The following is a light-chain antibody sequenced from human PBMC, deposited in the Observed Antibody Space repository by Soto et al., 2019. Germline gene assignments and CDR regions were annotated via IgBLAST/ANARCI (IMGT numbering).Light chain of an antibody. J-gene: IGKJ5*01. CDR2: YAS. CDR1: QSVGNN. V-gene: IGKV3-15*01. Sequence: EIKMTQSPATLSVSPGERATLSCRASQSVGNNLAWYQQKPGQTPRLLIYYASTRATGIPARFSGSGSGTDFTLTISSLQSEDFALYYCQQYDDWPPITFGQGTRLEIK. CDR3: QQYDDWPPIT.